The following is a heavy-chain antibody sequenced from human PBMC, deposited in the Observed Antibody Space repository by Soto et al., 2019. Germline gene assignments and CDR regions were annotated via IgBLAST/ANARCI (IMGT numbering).Heavy chain of an antibody. CDR3: ARDPSSLVIAVAV. J-gene: IGHJ4*02. Sequence: QVQLVESGGGVVQPGRSLRLSCAASGFTFSSYAMHWVRQAPGKGLEWVAVISYDGSNKYYADSVKGRFTISRDNSKNTLYLQMNSLRAEDTAVYYCARDPSSLVIAVAVWGQGTLVTVSS. V-gene: IGHV3-30-3*01. CDR2: ISYDGSNK. CDR1: GFTFSSYA. D-gene: IGHD6-19*01.